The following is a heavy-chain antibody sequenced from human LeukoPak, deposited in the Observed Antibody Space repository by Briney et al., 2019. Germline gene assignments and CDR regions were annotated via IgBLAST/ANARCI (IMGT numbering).Heavy chain of an antibody. D-gene: IGHD6-6*01. V-gene: IGHV4-34*01. CDR2: INHSGST. Sequence: PSETLSLTCAVYGGSFSGYYWSWIRQPPGKGLEWIGEINHSGSTNYNPSLKSRVTISVDTSKNQFSLKLSSVTAADTAVYYCARVSPTLLAARPWGQGTLVTVSS. CDR1: GGSFSGYY. J-gene: IGHJ5*02. CDR3: ARVSPTLLAARP.